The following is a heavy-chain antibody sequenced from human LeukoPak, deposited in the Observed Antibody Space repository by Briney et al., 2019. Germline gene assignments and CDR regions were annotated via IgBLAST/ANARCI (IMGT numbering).Heavy chain of an antibody. V-gene: IGHV1-46*01. Sequence: GASVKVSCKASGYTFTSYYMHWVRQAPGQGLEWMGIINPSGGSTSYAQKFQGRVTMTRDTSTSTVYMELSSLRSEDTAVYYCARNYYGSGTRLGMDVWGQGTTVTVSS. CDR2: INPSGGST. CDR1: GYTFTSYY. CDR3: ARNYYGSGTRLGMDV. J-gene: IGHJ6*02. D-gene: IGHD3-10*01.